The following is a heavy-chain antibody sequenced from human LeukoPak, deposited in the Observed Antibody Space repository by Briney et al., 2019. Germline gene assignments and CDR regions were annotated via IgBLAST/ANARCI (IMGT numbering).Heavy chain of an antibody. CDR3: ARDIRIVGSTEYFQH. V-gene: IGHV3-11*01. Sequence: PGGSLRLSCAASGFTFSDYYMSWIRLAPGQGLEWLSYIRHSGNDIHDEESVKGRFTISMDNAKNPLYLQMNSLRAEDTVVYYCARDIRIVGSTEYFQHWGQGTLVTVYS. CDR2: IRHSGNDI. CDR1: GFTFSDYY. D-gene: IGHD1-26*01. J-gene: IGHJ1*01.